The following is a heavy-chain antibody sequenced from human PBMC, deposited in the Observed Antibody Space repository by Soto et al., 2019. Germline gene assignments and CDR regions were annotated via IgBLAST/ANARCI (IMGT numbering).Heavy chain of an antibody. J-gene: IGHJ4*02. CDR1: GFTFSGSA. D-gene: IGHD1-26*01. V-gene: IGHV3-73*02. CDR3: TPQEIVGATGY. Sequence: EVQLVESGGGLVQPGGSLKLSCAASGFTFSGSAMHWVRQASGKGLEWVGRIRSKANSYATTYAASVKGRFTISRDDSKNTAYLQMNSLKTEDTAMYYCTPQEIVGATGYWGQGTLVTVSS. CDR2: IRSKANSYAT.